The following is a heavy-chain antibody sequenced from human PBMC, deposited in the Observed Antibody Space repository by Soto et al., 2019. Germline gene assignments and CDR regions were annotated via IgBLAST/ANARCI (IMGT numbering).Heavy chain of an antibody. J-gene: IGHJ6*02. Sequence: PGGSLRLSCAASGFTFSSYSMNWVRQAPGKGPEWVSSISSSSSYIYYADSVKGRFTISRDNAKNSLYLQMNSLRAEDTAVYYCAREAVDTAMGDYYYYGMDVWGQGTTVTVSS. D-gene: IGHD5-18*01. CDR2: ISSSSSYI. V-gene: IGHV3-21*01. CDR1: GFTFSSYS. CDR3: AREAVDTAMGDYYYYGMDV.